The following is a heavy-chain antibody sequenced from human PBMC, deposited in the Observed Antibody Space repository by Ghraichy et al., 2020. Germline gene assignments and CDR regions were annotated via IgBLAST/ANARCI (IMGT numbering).Heavy chain of an antibody. D-gene: IGHD2-15*01. V-gene: IGHV3-43*01. J-gene: IGHJ4*02. Sequence: GGSLRLSCAASGFTFDDYSMHWVRQAPGKGLEWVSLISWDGGSTYYADSVKGRFTISRDNSKNSLYLQMNSLRSEDTALYYCAKPDGTHPVAATLAFDYWGQGTLVTVSS. CDR3: AKPDGTHPVAATLAFDY. CDR1: GFTFDDYS. CDR2: ISWDGGST.